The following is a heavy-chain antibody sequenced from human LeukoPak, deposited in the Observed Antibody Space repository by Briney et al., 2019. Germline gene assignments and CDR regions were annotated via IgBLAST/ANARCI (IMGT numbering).Heavy chain of an antibody. J-gene: IGHJ3*02. V-gene: IGHV3-7*01. D-gene: IGHD2-8*01. CDR3: ARVLGCTNGVCHDAFDI. Sequence: GGSLRLSCAASGFTFNTYTMSWVRQAPGKGLEWVANIKEDGGEKFHVDSVKGRFTISRDNAKKSLYLQMNSLRAEDTAVYFCARVLGCTNGVCHDAFDIWGQGTVVTVSS. CDR1: GFTFNTYT. CDR2: IKEDGGEK.